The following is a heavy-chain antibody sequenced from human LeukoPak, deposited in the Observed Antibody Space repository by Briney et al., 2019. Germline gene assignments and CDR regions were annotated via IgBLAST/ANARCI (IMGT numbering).Heavy chain of an antibody. V-gene: IGHV4-34*01. Sequence: PSETLSLTCAVYGGSLSGYYWSWIRQPPGKGLEWIGEINHSGSTNYNPSLKSRVTISLDTSKNQFSLKLSSVTAADTAVYYCASQVRLERRYYYYYMDVWDKGTTVTVSS. J-gene: IGHJ6*03. CDR2: INHSGST. D-gene: IGHD1-1*01. CDR3: ASQVRLERRYYYYYMDV. CDR1: GGSLSGYY.